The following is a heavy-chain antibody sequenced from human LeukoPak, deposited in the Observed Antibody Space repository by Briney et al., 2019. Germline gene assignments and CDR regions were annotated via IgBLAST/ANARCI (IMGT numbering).Heavy chain of an antibody. CDR3: ARGPAPAAINY. CDR1: GGSISSYY. D-gene: IGHD2-2*02. J-gene: IGHJ4*02. CDR2: IYYSGST. V-gene: IGHV4-59*01. Sequence: SETLSLTCTVSGGSISSYYWSWIRQPPGKGLEWIGYIYYSGSTNYNPSLKSRVTISVDTSKNQFSLKLSSVTAADTAVYYCARGPAPAAINYWGQGTLVTVSS.